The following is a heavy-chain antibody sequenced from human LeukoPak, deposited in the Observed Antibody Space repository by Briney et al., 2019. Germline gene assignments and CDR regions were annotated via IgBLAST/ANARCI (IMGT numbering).Heavy chain of an antibody. CDR2: ISYDGSNK. CDR3: AKEGEYYYDSSGYDEGAYFDY. Sequence: GRSLRLSCAASGFTFSSYGMHWVRQAPGKGLEWVAVISYDGSNKYYADSVKGRFTISRDNSKNTLYLQMNSLRAEDTAVYYCAKEGEYYYDSSGYDEGAYFDYWGQGTLVTVSS. CDR1: GFTFSSYG. J-gene: IGHJ4*02. V-gene: IGHV3-30*18. D-gene: IGHD3-22*01.